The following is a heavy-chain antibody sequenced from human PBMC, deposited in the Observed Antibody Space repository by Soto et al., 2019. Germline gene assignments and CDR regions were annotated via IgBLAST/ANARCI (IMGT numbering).Heavy chain of an antibody. V-gene: IGHV3-74*01. CDR3: ARELDLLSVTPLIYYYYGMDV. Sequence: EVQLVESGGGLVQPGGSLRLSCAASGFTFSSYWKHWVRQAPGKGLVWVSRINSDGSSTSYADSVKGRFTISRDNAKNTLYLQMNSLRAEDTSVYYCARELDLLSVTPLIYYYYGMDVWGQGTTVTVSS. J-gene: IGHJ6*02. D-gene: IGHD4-17*01. CDR2: INSDGSST. CDR1: GFTFSSYW.